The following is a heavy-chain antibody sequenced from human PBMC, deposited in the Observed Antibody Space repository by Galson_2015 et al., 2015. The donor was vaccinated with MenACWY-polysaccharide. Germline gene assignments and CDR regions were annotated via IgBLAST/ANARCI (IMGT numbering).Heavy chain of an antibody. V-gene: IGHV6-1*01. CDR2: TYYRSQWYN. J-gene: IGHJ3*02. Sequence: CAISGDSVSRKSATWNWIRQSPSRGLEWLGRTYYRSQWYNDFAVSVKSRITINPDTSKNQFSLQLNSVIPEDTAVYYCARDPSAFSAPSAFDIWGQGTVVTVSS. D-gene: IGHD3-3*02. CDR1: GDSVSRKSAT. CDR3: ARDPSAFSAPSAFDI.